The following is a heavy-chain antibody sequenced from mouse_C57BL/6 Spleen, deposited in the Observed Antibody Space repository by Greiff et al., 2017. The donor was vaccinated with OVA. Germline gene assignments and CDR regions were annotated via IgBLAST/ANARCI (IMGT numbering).Heavy chain of an antibody. D-gene: IGHD1-1*01. J-gene: IGHJ1*03. V-gene: IGHV1-81*01. CDR1: GFTFPSYG. CDR3: ARKHYYGSSYWYFDV. CDR2: IYPRSGNT. Sequence: QVQLQPSGAELARPGASVQLSCTASGFTFPSYGLSWVTQRPGQGLECIGEIYPRSGNTYYNEKFKGKATLTADKSSSTAYMELRRLTSEDCAVYFCARKHYYGSSYWYFDVWGKGTTVTVSS.